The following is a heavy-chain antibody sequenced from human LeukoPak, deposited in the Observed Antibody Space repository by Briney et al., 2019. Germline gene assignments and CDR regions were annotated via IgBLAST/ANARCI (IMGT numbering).Heavy chain of an antibody. CDR2: IIPIFGTA. V-gene: IGHV1-69*05. J-gene: IGHJ5*02. CDR3: ARETSYCSSTSCYNGWFDP. D-gene: IGHD2-2*02. Sequence: ASVKVSCKASGGTFSSYAISWVRQAPGPGLEWMGGIIPIFGTANYAQKFQGRVTITTDESTSTAYMELSSLRSEDTAVYYCARETSYCSSTSCYNGWFDPWGQGTLVTVSS. CDR1: GGTFSSYA.